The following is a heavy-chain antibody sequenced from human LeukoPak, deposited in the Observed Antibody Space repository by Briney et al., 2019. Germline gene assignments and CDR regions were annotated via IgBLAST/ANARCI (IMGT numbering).Heavy chain of an antibody. CDR3: ARVNPPTSSYYYYMDV. J-gene: IGHJ6*03. V-gene: IGHV3-23*01. Sequence: GGSLRLSCAASGFTFSSYAMSWVRQAPGKGLEWVSDISGSGGSTYYADSVKGRFTISRDNTKNTLFLQMNSLRAEDTALYYCARVNPPTSSYYYYMDVWGKGTTVTVSS. CDR2: ISGSGGST. CDR1: GFTFSSYA.